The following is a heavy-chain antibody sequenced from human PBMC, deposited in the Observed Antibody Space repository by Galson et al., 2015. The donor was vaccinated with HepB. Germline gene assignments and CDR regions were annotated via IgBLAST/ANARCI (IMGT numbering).Heavy chain of an antibody. D-gene: IGHD6-19*01. CDR1: GFTFDNYA. J-gene: IGHJ4*02. V-gene: IGHV3-23*01. Sequence: SLRLSCAASGFTFDNYAMNWVRQAPGKGLEWVSSISSGGDTTYYADSVKGRFTVSRDSSNGLLFLQLNGLRAEDTAIYYCAKSTWKVAVDVDYWGQGTLATVSS. CDR3: AKSTWKVAVDVDY. CDR2: ISSGGDTT.